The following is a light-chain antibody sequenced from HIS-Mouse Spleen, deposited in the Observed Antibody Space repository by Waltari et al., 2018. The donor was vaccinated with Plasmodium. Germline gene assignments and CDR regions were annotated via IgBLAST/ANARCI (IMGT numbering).Light chain of an antibody. J-gene: IGKJ2*01. CDR1: QGIRND. CDR2: AAS. V-gene: IGKV1-6*01. Sequence: AIQMTQSPSSPSASVVDRVTITCRASQGIRNDLGWYQQNPGKAPKLLISAASSLQSGVPSRFSGSGSGTDFTLTISSLQPEDFATYYCLQDYNYPYTFGQGTKLEIK. CDR3: LQDYNYPYT.